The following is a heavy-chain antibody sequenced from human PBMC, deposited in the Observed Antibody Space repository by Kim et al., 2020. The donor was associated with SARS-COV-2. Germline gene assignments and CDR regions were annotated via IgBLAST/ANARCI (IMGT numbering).Heavy chain of an antibody. CDR3: TRIPAGRIFGYFDL. Sequence: SQTLSLTCSVSGDSINSDYWNWIRQPPGGGLEWIGYISYSGWTKHNPSLKSRVTISVDASKKQFSLKLSSVTAADTAIYYCTRIPAGRIFGYFDLWGQGA. D-gene: IGHD3-3*02. J-gene: IGHJ4*02. V-gene: IGHV4-59*01. CDR2: ISYSGWT. CDR1: GDSINSDY.